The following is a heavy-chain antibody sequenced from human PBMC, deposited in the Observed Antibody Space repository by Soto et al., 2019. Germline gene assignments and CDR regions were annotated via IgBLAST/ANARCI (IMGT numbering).Heavy chain of an antibody. D-gene: IGHD2-15*01. CDR3: ARVDTPTVRVGMDV. CDR1: GFTFSSYA. J-gene: IGHJ6*02. Sequence: GGSLRLSCAASGFTFSSYAMSWVRQAPGKGLEWVSAISGSGGSTYYADSVKGRFTISRGNSKNTLYLQMSSLRVEDTAVYHCARVDTPTVRVGMDVWGQGTTVTVSS. CDR2: ISGSGGST. V-gene: IGHV3-23*01.